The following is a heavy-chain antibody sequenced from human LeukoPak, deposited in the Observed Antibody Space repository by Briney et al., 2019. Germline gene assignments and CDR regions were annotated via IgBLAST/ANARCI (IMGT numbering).Heavy chain of an antibody. Sequence: ASVKVSCKASGYTFTSYGISWVRQAPGQGLEWMGWISAYNGNTNYAQKLQSKVTMTTDTSTSTAYMELRSLRSDDTAVYYCARVAAAGTSPCRDWGQGTLVTVSS. J-gene: IGHJ4*02. CDR3: ARVAAAGTSPCRD. D-gene: IGHD6-13*01. CDR2: ISAYNGNT. CDR1: GYTFTSYG. V-gene: IGHV1-18*04.